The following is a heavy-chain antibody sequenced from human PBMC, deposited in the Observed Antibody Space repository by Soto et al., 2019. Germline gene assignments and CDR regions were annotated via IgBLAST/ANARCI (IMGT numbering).Heavy chain of an antibody. CDR1: GFTFSSYA. V-gene: IGHV3-23*01. Sequence: GGSLRLSCGASGFTFSSYAMSWVRQAPGKGLEWVSAISGSGGSTYYADSVKGRFTISRDNSKNTLYLQMNSLRAEDTAVYYCAQGYDSSGYYPGYWGQGTLVTVSS. J-gene: IGHJ4*02. CDR2: ISGSGGST. CDR3: AQGYDSSGYYPGY. D-gene: IGHD3-22*01.